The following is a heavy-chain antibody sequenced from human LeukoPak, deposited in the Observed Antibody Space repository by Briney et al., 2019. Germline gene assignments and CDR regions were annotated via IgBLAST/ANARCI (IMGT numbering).Heavy chain of an antibody. Sequence: GGSLRLSCAASGFTFTSYAMSWVRQAPGKGLEWVSAISGSGDSTYYEGTYYAVSAKGRFTIYSGNSRNMQYLKIKSRTSEDTAVYYCAKDRGYYDSVGYGFDIWGQGTMVTVSS. CDR2: ISGSGDSTYYEGT. CDR3: AKDRGYYDSVGYGFDI. J-gene: IGHJ3*02. CDR1: GFTFTSYA. V-gene: IGHV3-23*01. D-gene: IGHD3-22*01.